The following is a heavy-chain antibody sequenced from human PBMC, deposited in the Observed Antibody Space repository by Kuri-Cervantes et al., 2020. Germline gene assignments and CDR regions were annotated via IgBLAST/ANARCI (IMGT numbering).Heavy chain of an antibody. D-gene: IGHD2-15*01. CDR2: IYHSGSS. J-gene: IGHJ6*03. V-gene: IGHV4-30-4*01. CDR1: GASISSGDFY. Sequence: SETLSLTCTVSGASISSGDFYWSWIRQPPGKGLEWIGYIYHSGSSYYSPSLKGRVTISLDTSKNQFSLKLSSVTAADTAVYYCARGGAKCSGGSCYSAYNYYYMDVWGKGTTVTVSS. CDR3: ARGGAKCSGGSCYSAYNYYYMDV.